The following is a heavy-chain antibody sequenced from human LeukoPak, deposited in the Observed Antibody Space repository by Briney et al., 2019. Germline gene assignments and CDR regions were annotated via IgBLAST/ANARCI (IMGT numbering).Heavy chain of an antibody. J-gene: IGHJ5*02. CDR3: ARDGRATTAGNWFDP. CDR2: ISTDGSTT. Sequence: GGSLRLSCTASGFTFSTYWMHWVRQAPGKGLVWVSRISTDGSTTSSADSVRGRFTISRDNANNTLYLQMNSQRAEDTAVYYCARDGRATTAGNWFDPWGQGTVVTVSS. V-gene: IGHV3-74*01. D-gene: IGHD4-17*01. CDR1: GFTFSTYW.